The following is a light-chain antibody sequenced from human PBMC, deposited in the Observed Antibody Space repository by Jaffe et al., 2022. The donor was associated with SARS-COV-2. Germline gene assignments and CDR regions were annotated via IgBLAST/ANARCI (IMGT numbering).Light chain of an antibody. CDR2: KDS. Sequence: SYELTQPPSVSVSPGQTAKITCSGDALPKQYAYWYQQKPGQAPLLVIYKDSERPSGIPERFSGSSSGTTVTLTISGVQTEDEADYYCQSADSSGTYRGVFGGGTKLTVL. V-gene: IGLV3-25*03. CDR3: QSADSSGTYRGV. CDR1: ALPKQY. J-gene: IGLJ3*02.